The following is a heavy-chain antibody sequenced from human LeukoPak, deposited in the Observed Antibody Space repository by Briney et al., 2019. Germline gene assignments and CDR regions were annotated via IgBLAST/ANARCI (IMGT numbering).Heavy chain of an antibody. CDR2: INHGGST. J-gene: IGHJ5*02. V-gene: IGHV4-34*01. CDR3: ARDQDYYDSSGYYYGWFDP. D-gene: IGHD3-22*01. Sequence: SETLSLTCAVYAGSFSGYYWSWIRQPPGKGLEWIGEINHGGSTNYNPSLKSRVTISVDTSKNQFSLKLSSVTAADTAVYYCARDQDYYDSSGYYYGWFDPWGQGTLVTVSS. CDR1: AGSFSGYY.